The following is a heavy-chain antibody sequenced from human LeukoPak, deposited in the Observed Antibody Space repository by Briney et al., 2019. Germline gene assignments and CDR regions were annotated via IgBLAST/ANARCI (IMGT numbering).Heavy chain of an antibody. V-gene: IGHV3-23*01. J-gene: IGHJ3*02. CDR3: AKCHNEVTADDAFDM. D-gene: IGHD2-21*02. Sequence: GGSLRPSGAAPEFNFRRHAMSWVRQAPGKGPECVSVISMNSDWTYYADSVKGRFTITRDNSKNTLYLQLNSLRAEDTAVYYCAKCHNEVTADDAFDMWGQGTMVTVSS. CDR1: EFNFRRHA. CDR2: ISMNSDWT.